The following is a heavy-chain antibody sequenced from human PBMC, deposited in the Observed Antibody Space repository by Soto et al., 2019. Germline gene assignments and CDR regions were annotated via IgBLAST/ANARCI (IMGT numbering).Heavy chain of an antibody. Sequence: QVQLVQSGAEVKKPGASVKVSCKASGYTFTSYYMHWVRQAPGQGLEWMGIINPSGGSTSYAQKFQGGVTITRDTSTSTVYMELSSLRSEDTAVYYCAKGGGYVGWFDPWGQGTLVTVSS. CDR2: INPSGGST. J-gene: IGHJ5*02. CDR1: GYTFTSYY. V-gene: IGHV1-46*01. D-gene: IGHD5-12*01. CDR3: AKGGGYVGWFDP.